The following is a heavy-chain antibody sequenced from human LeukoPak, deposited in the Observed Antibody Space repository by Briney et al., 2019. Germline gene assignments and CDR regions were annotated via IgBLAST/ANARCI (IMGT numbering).Heavy chain of an antibody. Sequence: GGSLRLSCAASGFTVSSNYMSWVRQAPGKGLEWVSVIYSGGSTYYADSVKGRFTISRDNSKNTLYLQMNSLRAEDTAVYYCARMLRIVVVIDAFDIWGQGTMVTVSS. J-gene: IGHJ3*02. CDR2: IYSGGST. CDR1: GFTVSSNY. CDR3: ARMLRIVVVIDAFDI. V-gene: IGHV3-53*01. D-gene: IGHD3-22*01.